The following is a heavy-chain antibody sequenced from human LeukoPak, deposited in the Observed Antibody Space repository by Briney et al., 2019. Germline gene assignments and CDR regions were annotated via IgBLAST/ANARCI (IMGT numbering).Heavy chain of an antibody. Sequence: ASVKVSCKASGYTFTSYDINWVRQATGQGLEWMGWMNPNSGNTGYAQKFQGRVTITRNTSISTAYMELSSLRSEDTAVYYCATDKGYYASGFFDNWGQGALVSVSS. D-gene: IGHD3-10*01. J-gene: IGHJ4*02. CDR3: ATDKGYYASGFFDN. V-gene: IGHV1-8*03. CDR1: GYTFTSYD. CDR2: MNPNSGNT.